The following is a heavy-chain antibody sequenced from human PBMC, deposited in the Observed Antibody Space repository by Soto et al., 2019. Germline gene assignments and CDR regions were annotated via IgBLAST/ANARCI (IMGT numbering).Heavy chain of an antibody. J-gene: IGHJ6*02. V-gene: IGHV3-48*02. CDR2: IDSDSETI. D-gene: IGHD3-16*01. Sequence: EMQLVESGGGFVQPGGSLRLSCAASGYTFGTYSMNWVRQAPGKGLEWVSYIDSDSETIWYADSVKGRFTIPRDNAKNLLYLQMNSLRDEDTAVYYCASLYYDYVWGQGTAVTVSS. CDR3: ASLYYDYV. CDR1: GYTFGTYS.